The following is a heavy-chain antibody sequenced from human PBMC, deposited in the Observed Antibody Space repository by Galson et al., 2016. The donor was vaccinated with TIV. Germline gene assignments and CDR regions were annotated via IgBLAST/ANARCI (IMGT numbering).Heavy chain of an antibody. CDR1: GGTFNIYA. V-gene: IGHV1-69*13. J-gene: IGHJ6*03. CDR2: ILPIFGAA. CDR3: ARPSSSCRGCSYYYYMDV. D-gene: IGHD6-19*01. Sequence: SVKVSCKASGGTFNIYAISWVRQAPGQGLEWMGGILPIFGAATYAQKFQGRVTITADESANTAYMELSRLKSDDTAMYYCARPSSSCRGCSYYYYMDVWGKGTTVTVSS.